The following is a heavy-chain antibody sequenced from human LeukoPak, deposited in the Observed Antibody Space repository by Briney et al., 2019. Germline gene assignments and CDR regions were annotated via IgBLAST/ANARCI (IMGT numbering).Heavy chain of an antibody. D-gene: IGHD4-17*01. Sequence: PGGSLRLSCAASGFTFSSYAMSWVRQAPGKGLEWVSAISGSGGSTYYADSVKGRFTISRNNSENTLYLQMNSLRAEDTAVYYCAKDGATVTTVGHFDYWGQGTLVTVSS. CDR2: ISGSGGST. V-gene: IGHV3-23*01. CDR1: GFTFSSYA. J-gene: IGHJ4*02. CDR3: AKDGATVTTVGHFDY.